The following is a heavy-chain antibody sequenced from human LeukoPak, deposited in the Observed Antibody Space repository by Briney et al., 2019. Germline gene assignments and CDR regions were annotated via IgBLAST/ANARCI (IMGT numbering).Heavy chain of an antibody. D-gene: IGHD1-26*01. CDR3: AKDAWELRAFDI. V-gene: IGHV3-23*01. Sequence: PGGSLRLSCAASGFTFSSYGMHWVRQAPGKGLEWVSAFSGSGTSTYYADSVRGRFTISRDNSKNTLYLQMNSLRAEDTAVYYCAKDAWELRAFDIWGQGTMVTVSS. CDR1: GFTFSSYG. J-gene: IGHJ3*02. CDR2: FSGSGTST.